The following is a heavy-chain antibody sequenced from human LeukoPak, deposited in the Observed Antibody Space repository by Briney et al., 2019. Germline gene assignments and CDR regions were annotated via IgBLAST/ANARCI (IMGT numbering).Heavy chain of an antibody. CDR3: ARADQPVAGSNFDY. D-gene: IGHD6-19*01. J-gene: IGHJ4*02. CDR2: IWYDGSNK. Sequence: GSLRLSCAASGFTFSSYGMHWVRQAPGKGLEWVAVIWYDGSNKYYADSVKGRFTISRDNSKNTLYLQMNSLRAEDTAVYYCARADQPVAGSNFDYWGQGTLVTVSS. CDR1: GFTFSSYG. V-gene: IGHV3-33*01.